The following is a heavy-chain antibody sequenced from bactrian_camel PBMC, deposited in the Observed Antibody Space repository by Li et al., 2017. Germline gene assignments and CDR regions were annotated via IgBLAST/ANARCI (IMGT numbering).Heavy chain of an antibody. CDR1: GLTFSAYY. J-gene: IGHJ4*01. D-gene: IGHD2*01. Sequence: HVQLVESGGGSVQPGGSLRLSCAASGLTFSAYYVTWVRQAPGLGLEWVSSINTGGGRTYYTNSVKGRFTTSRDNAKNTVYLQMNSLKSEDTALYYCARGPELGLSFAYWGQGTQVTVS. CDR3: ARGPELGLSFAY. V-gene: IGHV3-2*01. CDR2: INTGGGRT.